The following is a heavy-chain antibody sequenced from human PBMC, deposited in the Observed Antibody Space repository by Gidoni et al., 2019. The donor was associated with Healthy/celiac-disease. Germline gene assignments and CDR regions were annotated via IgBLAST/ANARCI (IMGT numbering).Heavy chain of an antibody. D-gene: IGHD6-19*01. CDR1: GATFSRYA. Sequence: QVQLVQSGAEVKKPGSSVTVSCKASGATFSRYAISWVRQAPGQGLEWMGGIIPIFGTANYAQKFQGRVTITADESTSTAYMELSSLRSEDTAVYYCARDPTLYSSGWYESELHYYGMDVWGQGTTVTVSS. CDR3: ARDPTLYSSGWYESELHYYGMDV. J-gene: IGHJ6*02. V-gene: IGHV1-69*01. CDR2: IIPIFGTA.